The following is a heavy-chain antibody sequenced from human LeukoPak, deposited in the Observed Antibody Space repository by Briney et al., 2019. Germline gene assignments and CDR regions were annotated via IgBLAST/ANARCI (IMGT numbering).Heavy chain of an antibody. V-gene: IGHV3-7*03. CDR3: AWELPTDY. CDR1: GFTFSSYW. D-gene: IGHD1-26*01. J-gene: IGHJ4*02. Sequence: GGSLRLSCAASGFTFSSYWITWVRQAPGKGLEWVANINQDGSEKYYVDSVKGRFTISRDNAKDSLYLQMDSLRAEDTAVYYCAWELPTDYWGQGTLVTVS. CDR2: INQDGSEK.